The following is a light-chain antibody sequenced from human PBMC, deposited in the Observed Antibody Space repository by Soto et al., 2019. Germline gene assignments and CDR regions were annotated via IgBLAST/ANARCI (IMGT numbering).Light chain of an antibody. Sequence: QSVLTQPRSVSGSPGQSVAISCAGTSSDVGGYNYVSWYQQHPGKAPKLMIYDVTKRPSGVPDRFSGSKSGNTASLTISGLQAEDEADYYCNSCAGSYTLYVFGTGTKVTVL. CDR2: DVT. CDR1: SSDVGGYNY. CDR3: NSCAGSYTLYV. V-gene: IGLV2-11*01. J-gene: IGLJ1*01.